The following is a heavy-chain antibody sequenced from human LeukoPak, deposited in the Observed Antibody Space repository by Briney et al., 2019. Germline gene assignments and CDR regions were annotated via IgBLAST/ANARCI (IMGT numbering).Heavy chain of an antibody. CDR1: GSSISSGYY. CDR3: ARDSPWFGYGDYFDY. Sequence: SETLSLTCTVSGSSISSGYYWVWIRQPPGKGLEWIGSIYDSGSTYYNPSLKSRLTISVDTSKNQFSLKLSSVTAADTAVYYCARDSPWFGYGDYFDYWGQGTLVTVSS. CDR2: IYDSGST. J-gene: IGHJ4*02. V-gene: IGHV4-38-2*02. D-gene: IGHD4-17*01.